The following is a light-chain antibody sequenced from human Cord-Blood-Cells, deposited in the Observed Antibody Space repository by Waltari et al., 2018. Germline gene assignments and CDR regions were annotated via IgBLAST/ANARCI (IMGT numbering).Light chain of an antibody. CDR3: QQSYSTLWT. J-gene: IGKJ1*01. CDR2: AAS. V-gene: IGKV1-39*01. CDR1: QSISSY. Sequence: DIQITQPPSSMSASVGDRVTIICRASQSISSYLNWYQQKPGKAPKLLIYAASSLQSGVPSRFSGSGSGTDFTLTISSLQPEDFATYYCQQSYSTLWTFGQGTKVEIK.